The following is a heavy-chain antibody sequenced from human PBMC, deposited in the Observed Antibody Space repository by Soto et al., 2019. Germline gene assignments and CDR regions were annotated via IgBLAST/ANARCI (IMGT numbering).Heavy chain of an antibody. Sequence: GASVKVSCTASGYTFTIYYMHWVRQAPGQGLEWMGIINPSGGSTSYAQKFQGRVTMTRDTSTSTVYMELSSLRSEDTAVYYCAREQWLGYYGMDVWGQGTTVTVSS. J-gene: IGHJ6*02. D-gene: IGHD6-19*01. CDR3: AREQWLGYYGMDV. CDR2: INPSGGST. CDR1: GYTFTIYY. V-gene: IGHV1-46*01.